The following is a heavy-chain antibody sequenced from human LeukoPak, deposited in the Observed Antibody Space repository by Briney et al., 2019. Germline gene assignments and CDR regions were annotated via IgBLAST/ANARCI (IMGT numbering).Heavy chain of an antibody. CDR2: ISYDGSNK. V-gene: IGHV3-30-3*01. CDR3: ARDISGSYSPDY. Sequence: PGRSLRLSCAASGFTFSSYAMHWVRQAPGKGLEWVAVISYDGSNKYYADSVKGRFTISRDNSKNTLYLQMNSLRAEDTAVYYCARDISGSYSPDYWGQGTLVTVSS. CDR1: GFTFSSYA. J-gene: IGHJ4*02. D-gene: IGHD1-26*01.